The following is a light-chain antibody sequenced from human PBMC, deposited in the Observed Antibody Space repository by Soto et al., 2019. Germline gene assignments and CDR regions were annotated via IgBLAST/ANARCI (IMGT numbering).Light chain of an antibody. CDR3: QQYGSSPLT. CDR1: QSVNSH. CDR2: GAS. J-gene: IGKJ4*01. Sequence: IVMTQSPATLPVSPVERATLSCRTSQSVNSHLAWYQHKPGQAPRLLIYGASSRATGIPDRFSGSGSGTDFTLTISRLEPEDFAVYYCQQYGSSPLTFGGGNKGDIK. V-gene: IGKV3-20*01.